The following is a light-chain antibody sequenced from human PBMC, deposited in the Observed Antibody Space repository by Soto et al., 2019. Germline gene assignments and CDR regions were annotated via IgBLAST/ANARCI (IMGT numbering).Light chain of an antibody. CDR1: SSNIGAGYD. Sequence: QSVLTQPHSVSGAPGQRVTISGTGSSSNIGAGYDVHWYQQLPGTAPKLLIYGNSNRPSGVPDRFSGSKSGTSASLAITGLQAEDEADYYCQSYDSSLSGWVFGGGTKLTVL. CDR3: QSYDSSLSGWV. V-gene: IGLV1-40*01. CDR2: GNS. J-gene: IGLJ3*02.